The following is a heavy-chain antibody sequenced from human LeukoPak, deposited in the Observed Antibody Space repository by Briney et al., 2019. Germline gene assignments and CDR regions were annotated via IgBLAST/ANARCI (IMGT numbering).Heavy chain of an antibody. CDR1: GYSISSGYY. D-gene: IGHD3-10*01. J-gene: IGHJ6*04. CDR2: IYHSGST. CDR3: ARDNGSGSYYYYYGMDV. V-gene: IGHV4-38-2*02. Sequence: PSQTLSLTCTVSGYSISSGYYWGWIRQPPGKGLEWIGSIYHSGSTYYNPSLKSRVTISVDTSKNQFSLKLSSVTAADTAVYYCARDNGSGSYYYYYGMDVWGKGTTVTVSS.